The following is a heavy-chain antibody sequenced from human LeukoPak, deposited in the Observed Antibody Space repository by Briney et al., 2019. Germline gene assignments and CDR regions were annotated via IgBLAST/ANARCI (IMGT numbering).Heavy chain of an antibody. CDR1: GFSFNSYD. V-gene: IGHV3-13*01. CDR3: ARDRGYDFWSGSFDL. CDR2: IGTGGDA. D-gene: IGHD3-3*01. Sequence: GGSLRLSCEASGFSFNSYDMHWVRQVTGKGLEWVSAIGTGGDAYYADFVKGRFTISRENAKKSFYLEMNCLSAGDTAVYYCARDRGYDFWSGSFDLWGRGTLVTVSS. J-gene: IGHJ2*01.